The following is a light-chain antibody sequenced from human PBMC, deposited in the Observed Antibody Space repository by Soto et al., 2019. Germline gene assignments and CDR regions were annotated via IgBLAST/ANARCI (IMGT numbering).Light chain of an antibody. V-gene: IGKV3-20*01. J-gene: IGKJ3*01. CDR2: GAS. CDR1: QSVSSDH. Sequence: EIVLTQSPGTLSLPPGERATLSCRASQSVSSDHLAWYQQKPGQAPRLLIYGASYKATGIPDRFSGSGSGADFTLTISRLEPEDFAVYYCQQYGSSPPFTFGPGTKVDIK. CDR3: QQYGSSPPFT.